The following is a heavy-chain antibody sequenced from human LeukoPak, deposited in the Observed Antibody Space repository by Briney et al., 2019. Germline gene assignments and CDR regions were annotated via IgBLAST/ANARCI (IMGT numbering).Heavy chain of an antibody. CDR3: AKGDSGWYGFDY. CDR2: MNPKSGYT. CDR1: GYTFTSLD. V-gene: IGHV1-8*03. Sequence: ASVKVACKASGYTFTSLDINWVRQATGQGLEWMGWMNPKSGYTGSAQQFQGRVTFTRSTSISTAYMELSSLRSEDTAIYYCAKGDSGWYGFDYWGQGTLVTVSS. J-gene: IGHJ4*02. D-gene: IGHD6-19*01.